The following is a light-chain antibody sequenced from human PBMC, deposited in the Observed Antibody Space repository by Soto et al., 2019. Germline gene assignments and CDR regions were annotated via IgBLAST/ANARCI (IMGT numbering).Light chain of an antibody. Sequence: EIVMTQSPATLSMSPGERATLSCRASQSVSTNLAWHQQKPGQAPRLLIFDASARATGIPDRFSGSGSGIQFTLTISSLQSEDFEVYYCQHYSKWPWTFGQGTKVEI. CDR3: QHYSKWPWT. CDR2: DAS. J-gene: IGKJ1*01. V-gene: IGKV3-15*01. CDR1: QSVSTN.